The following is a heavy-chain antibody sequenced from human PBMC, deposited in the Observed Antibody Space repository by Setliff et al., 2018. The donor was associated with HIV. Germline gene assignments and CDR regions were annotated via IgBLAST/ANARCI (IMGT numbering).Heavy chain of an antibody. CDR1: GHTFSNYD. V-gene: IGHV1-8*01. Sequence: ASVKVSCKASGHTFSNYDVIWVRRATGQGLEWMGWMNPNSGDTGYAQKFQGRVIMTRDTSISTAYMELSSLRVEDTATYYCARARGSVGYYGSGTMYHMDVWGKGTTVTVSS. D-gene: IGHD3-10*01. J-gene: IGHJ6*03. CDR2: MNPNSGDT. CDR3: ARARGSVGYYGSGTMYHMDV.